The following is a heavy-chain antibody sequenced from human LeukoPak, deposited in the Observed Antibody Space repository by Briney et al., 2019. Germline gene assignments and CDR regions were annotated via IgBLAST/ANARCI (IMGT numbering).Heavy chain of an antibody. V-gene: IGHV3-30*03. CDR3: ARDHLGGITMIVVVHSGNFDY. CDR1: GFTFRSYG. J-gene: IGHJ4*02. CDR2: ISYDGSNK. D-gene: IGHD3-22*01. Sequence: PGRSLRLSCAASGFTFRSYGMHWVRQAPGKGLEWVAVISYDGSNKYYGDSVKGRFTISRDNSKNTLYLQMNSLRAEDTAVYYCARDHLGGITMIVVVHSGNFDYWGQGTLVTVSS.